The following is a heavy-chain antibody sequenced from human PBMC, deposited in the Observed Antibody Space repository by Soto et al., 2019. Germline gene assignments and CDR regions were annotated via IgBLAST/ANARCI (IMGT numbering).Heavy chain of an antibody. J-gene: IGHJ6*02. CDR2: ISYDGSNK. CDR3: AKGEDIVVVPAYLGPAPKYSSSWYSELPGYYYGMDV. Sequence: QVQLVESGGGVVQPGRSLRLSCAASGFTFSSYGMHWVRQAPGKGLEWVAVISYDGSNKYYADSVKGRFTISRDNSKNTLYLQMNSLRAEDTAVYYCAKGEDIVVVPAYLGPAPKYSSSWYSELPGYYYGMDVWGQGTTVTVSS. V-gene: IGHV3-30*18. CDR1: GFTFSSYG. D-gene: IGHD2-2*01.